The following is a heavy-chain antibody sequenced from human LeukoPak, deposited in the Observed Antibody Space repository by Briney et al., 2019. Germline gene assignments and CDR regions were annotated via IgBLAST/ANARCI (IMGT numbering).Heavy chain of an antibody. J-gene: IGHJ4*02. D-gene: IGHD1-26*01. CDR2: ISAYNGNT. CDR1: GYTFTSYG. CDR3: ARSLNYYSGNYQLYDY. Sequence: ASVKVSCKASGYTFTSYGISWVRQAPGQGLEWMGWISAYNGNTKYAQKFQGRVTMTTDTSTTTAYIELRSLRSDDTAVYYCARSLNYYSGNYQLYDYWGQGTLVTVSS. V-gene: IGHV1-18*01.